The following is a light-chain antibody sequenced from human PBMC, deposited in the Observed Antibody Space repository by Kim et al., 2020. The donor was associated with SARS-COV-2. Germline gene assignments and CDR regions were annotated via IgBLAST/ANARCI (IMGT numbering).Light chain of an antibody. J-gene: IGLJ2*01. CDR3: SSYAGSNIVV. V-gene: IGLV2-8*01. CDR2: EVS. Sequence: QSITIPCTGSSSDIGGYNYVSWYQQHPGKAPKLMIYEVSERPSGVPDRFSGSKSGNTASLTVSGLQAEDEAGYYCSSYAGSNIVVFGGGTQLTVL. CDR1: SSDIGGYNY.